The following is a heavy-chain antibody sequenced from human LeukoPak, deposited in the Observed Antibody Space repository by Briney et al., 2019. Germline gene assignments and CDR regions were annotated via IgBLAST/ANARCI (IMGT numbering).Heavy chain of an antibody. CDR2: ISWDGGST. CDR1: GFTFDDYA. J-gene: IGHJ6*03. Sequence: PGGSLRLSCAASGFTFDDYAMHWVRQAPGKGLEWVSLISWDGGSTYYADSVKGRFTISRDNAKNSLYLQMNSLRAEDTALYYCAKAGIVGATQYYYYYMDVWGKGTTVTISS. V-gene: IGHV3-43D*03. D-gene: IGHD1-26*01. CDR3: AKAGIVGATQYYYYYMDV.